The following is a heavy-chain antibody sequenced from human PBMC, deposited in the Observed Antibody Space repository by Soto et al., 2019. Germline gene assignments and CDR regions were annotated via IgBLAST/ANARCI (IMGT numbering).Heavy chain of an antibody. CDR2: TYYSSKRHT. CDR1: GDSVSSNSPA. Sequence: PSQTLSLTWAISGDSVSSNSPAWNWIRQSPSRGIEWLGSTYYSSKRHTDYALYVKSRITINHHTPKKQFSLPLKYVTHEDTAVYYCAFYNSGWSVWGQGTMVTVSS. V-gene: IGHV6-1*01. CDR3: AFYNSGWSV. J-gene: IGHJ3*01. D-gene: IGHD6-19*01.